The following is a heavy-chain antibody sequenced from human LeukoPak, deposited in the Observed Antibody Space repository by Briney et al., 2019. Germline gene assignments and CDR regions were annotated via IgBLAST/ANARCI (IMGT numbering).Heavy chain of an antibody. CDR1: GFTFSSYS. D-gene: IGHD3-9*01. J-gene: IGHJ3*02. CDR3: AKNYDILTGRWPGAFDI. CDR2: ISSSSSYI. Sequence: GGSLRLSCAASGFTFSSYSMNWVRQAPGKGLEWVSSISSSSSYIYYADSVKGRFTISRDNAKNSLYLQMNSLRAEDTAVYYCAKNYDILTGRWPGAFDIWGQGTMVTVSS. V-gene: IGHV3-21*01.